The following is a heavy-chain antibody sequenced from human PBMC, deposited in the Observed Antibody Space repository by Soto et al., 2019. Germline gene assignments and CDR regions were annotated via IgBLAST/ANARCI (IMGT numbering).Heavy chain of an antibody. CDR2: ISKSDYT. CDR1: GFAFNNYG. D-gene: IGHD2-2*01. J-gene: IGHJ4*02. CDR3: AREDSIIIPAVSDF. V-gene: IGHV3-21*01. Sequence: GGSLRLSCTVSGFAFNNYGINWVRQAPGKGLEWVSSISKSDYTYYPDSVKGRFTISRDNAKNSVSLQMNTLRVEDTAVYYCAREDSIIIPAVSDFWGQGTLVTVSS.